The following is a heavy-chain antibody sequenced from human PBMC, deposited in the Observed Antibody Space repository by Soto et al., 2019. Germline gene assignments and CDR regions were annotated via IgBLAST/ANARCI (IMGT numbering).Heavy chain of an antibody. CDR3: ARISGWRIGGFGGAFDI. CDR1: GFTFRSYE. CDR2: ISSSGSTI. J-gene: IGHJ3*02. Sequence: GGSLRLSCAASGFTFRSYEMNWVRQAPGKGLEWVSYISSSGSTIQYADSVKGRFTISRDNAKNSLYLQMNSLRAEDTAVYYCARISGWRIGGFGGAFDIWGQGTMVTVSS. V-gene: IGHV3-48*03. D-gene: IGHD3-16*01.